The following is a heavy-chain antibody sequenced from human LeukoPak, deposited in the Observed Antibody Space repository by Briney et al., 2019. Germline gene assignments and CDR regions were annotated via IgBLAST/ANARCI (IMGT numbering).Heavy chain of an antibody. V-gene: IGHV4-34*01. CDR3: GRDLTRRFDY. CDR1: GGSFSGYF. Sequence: SETLSLTCAVYGGSFSGYFWSWIRQPPGKGLEWIGEIYHTGTTNYSPSLKSRVTISVDTSKNQFSLRLSSVTAADTAVYYCGRDLTRRFDYWGQGTLVTVSS. D-gene: IGHD3-16*01. J-gene: IGHJ4*02. CDR2: IYHTGTT.